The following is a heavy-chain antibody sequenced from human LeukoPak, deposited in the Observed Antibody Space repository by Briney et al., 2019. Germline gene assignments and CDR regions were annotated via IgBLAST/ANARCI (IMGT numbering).Heavy chain of an antibody. CDR3: ARGRGIAVAGKMNWFDP. CDR2: MNPNSGNT. V-gene: IGHV1-8*01. CDR1: GYTFTSYD. J-gene: IGHJ5*02. D-gene: IGHD6-19*01. Sequence: ASVKVSCKASGYTFTSYDINWVRQATGQGLEWMGWMNPNSGNTGYAQKFQGRVTMTRNTSISTAYTELSSLRSEDTAVYYCARGRGIAVAGKMNWFDPWGQGTLVTVSS.